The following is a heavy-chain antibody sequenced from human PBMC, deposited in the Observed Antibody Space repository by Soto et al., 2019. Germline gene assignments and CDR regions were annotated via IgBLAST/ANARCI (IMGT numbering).Heavy chain of an antibody. Sequence: EVQLVESGGGLVKPGGSLRLSCAASGFPFSNAWMSWVRQAPGKGLEWVGRIKSKTDGGTTDYAAPVKGRFTISRDESKNTLYLQMNSLKTEDTAVYYCTTDPPGYNPWDYWGQGTLVTVSS. CDR3: TTDPPGYNPWDY. D-gene: IGHD5-12*01. V-gene: IGHV3-15*01. CDR1: GFPFSNAW. CDR2: IKSKTDGGTT. J-gene: IGHJ4*02.